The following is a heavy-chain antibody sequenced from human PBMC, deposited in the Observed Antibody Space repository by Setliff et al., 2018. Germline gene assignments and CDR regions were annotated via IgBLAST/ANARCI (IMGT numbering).Heavy chain of an antibody. CDR1: GGSLSGSLRGYAVF. CDR2: AYYNGDS. CDR3: ARHVGTRSRGYNYYYYFMDV. V-gene: IGHV4-39*01. Sequence: SETLSLTCRVSGGSLSGSLRGYAVFWGWIRQSPGKELEWIGSAYYNGDSYYNPSLKSRVTMSVDTSRNQFSLHLISVTAADTAVYYCARHVGTRSRGYNYYYYFMDVWGKGTTVTVSS. J-gene: IGHJ6*03. D-gene: IGHD3-10*01.